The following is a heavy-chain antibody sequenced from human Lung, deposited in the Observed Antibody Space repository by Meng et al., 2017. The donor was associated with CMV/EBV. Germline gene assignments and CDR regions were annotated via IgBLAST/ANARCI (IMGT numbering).Heavy chain of an antibody. CDR2: IIPIFGTA. CDR3: ARMDCSSTSCLRDYYYYGMDV. J-gene: IGHJ6*02. Sequence: SXXVSXKASGGTFSSYAISWVRQAPGQGLEWMGGIIPIFGTANYAQKFQGRVTITTDESTSTAYMELSSLRSEDTAVYYCARMDCSSTSCLRDYYYYGMDVXDQGXTVTVSS. CDR1: GGTFSSYA. V-gene: IGHV1-69*05. D-gene: IGHD2-2*01.